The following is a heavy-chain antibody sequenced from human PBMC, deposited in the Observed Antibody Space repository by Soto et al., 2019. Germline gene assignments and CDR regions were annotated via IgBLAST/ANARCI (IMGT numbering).Heavy chain of an antibody. Sequence: QVQLVESGGGVVLPGRSLRLSCAASGFTFNTYAIHWVRQAPGKGLEWVAIISYDGSDKYYADSVKGRFTISRDTSKNTLYLQMNSLRGGDTAVYYCAKEMGPFYYYAMDVWGQGTTVTVSS. V-gene: IGHV3-30*18. J-gene: IGHJ6*02. D-gene: IGHD3-16*01. CDR3: AKEMGPFYYYAMDV. CDR2: ISYDGSDK. CDR1: GFTFNTYA.